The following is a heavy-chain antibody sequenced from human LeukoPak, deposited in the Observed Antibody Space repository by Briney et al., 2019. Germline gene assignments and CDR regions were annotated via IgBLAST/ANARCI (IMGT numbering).Heavy chain of an antibody. J-gene: IGHJ4*02. V-gene: IGHV3-23*01. CDR3: AKESCSTTNCYTDY. D-gene: IGHD2-2*01. Sequence: GGSLRLSCVASGFTFSSYGMSWVRQAPGKGLEWVSGISFSGGSTDYADSVKGRFTISRDDSKNTLNLQMNSLRAEDTAVYYCAKESCSTTNCYTDYWGQGTLVTVSS. CDR1: GFTFSSYG. CDR2: ISFSGGST.